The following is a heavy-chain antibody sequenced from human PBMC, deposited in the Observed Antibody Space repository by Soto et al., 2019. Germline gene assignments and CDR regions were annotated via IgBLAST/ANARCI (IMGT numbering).Heavy chain of an antibody. D-gene: IGHD5-18*01. Sequence: QVQLQESGPGLVKPSETLSLTCIVSGDSMSTNYWHWIRQPPGKALEWIGYVYYNGETNYNPSLNSRVTISVDTSMNQLSLRLSSVTAADTAVYYCARGGTTMVKYYFDYWGQGALVTVSS. J-gene: IGHJ4*02. CDR2: VYYNGET. CDR1: GDSMSTNY. V-gene: IGHV4-59*01. CDR3: ARGGTTMVKYYFDY.